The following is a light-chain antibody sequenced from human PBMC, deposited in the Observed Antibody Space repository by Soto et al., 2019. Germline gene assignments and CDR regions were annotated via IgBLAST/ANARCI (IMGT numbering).Light chain of an antibody. J-gene: IGKJ3*01. Sequence: DIQMTQFPSSLSAFVGDRVTITCRTSQSISSYLNWYQQKPGKAPKLLIYAASTLQSGVPSRFGGSGSGTDFTLTISSLQPEDFATYYCQHSYSSPVTFGPGTKVDIK. CDR2: AAS. CDR1: QSISSY. V-gene: IGKV1-39*01. CDR3: QHSYSSPVT.